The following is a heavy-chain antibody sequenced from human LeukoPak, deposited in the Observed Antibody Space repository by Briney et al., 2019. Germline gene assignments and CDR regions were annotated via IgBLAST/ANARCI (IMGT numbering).Heavy chain of an antibody. Sequence: SETLSLTCTVSGGSISSGDYYWSWIRQPPGKGLEWIGYIYYSGSTYYNPSLKSRVNISVDTSKNQLSLKLSSVTAADTAVYYCARGRSDFWSGYFNWFDPWGQGTLVTVSS. CDR3: ARGRSDFWSGYFNWFDP. D-gene: IGHD3-3*01. CDR2: IYYSGST. V-gene: IGHV4-30-4*01. CDR1: GGSISSGDYY. J-gene: IGHJ5*02.